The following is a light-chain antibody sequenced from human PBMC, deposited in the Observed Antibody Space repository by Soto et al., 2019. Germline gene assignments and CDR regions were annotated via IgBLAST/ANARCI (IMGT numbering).Light chain of an antibody. CDR2: GVD. CDR1: SGDVSDYNF. CDR3: CSYTGTYTVV. J-gene: IGLJ3*02. V-gene: IGLV2-11*01. Sequence: QSALTQPRSVSGSPGQSVTISCTGASGDVSDYNFVSWYQQYAGKAPKVIIYGVDKRSSGVPDRFSGSKSGNTASLTISGLQTEDEAEYFCCSYTGTYTVVFGGGTKVTVL.